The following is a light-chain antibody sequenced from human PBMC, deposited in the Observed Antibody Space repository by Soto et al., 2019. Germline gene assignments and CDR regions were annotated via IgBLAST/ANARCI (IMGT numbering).Light chain of an antibody. Sequence: HSALTQPASVSGSPGQSITISCTGTSSDVGAYNYVSWYQHHPGKAPKLMIYDVSNRPLGVSNRFSGSKSGNTASLTISGLQAEDEADYYCSSYTTSTTYVFGSGTKLTVL. J-gene: IGLJ1*01. CDR2: DVS. CDR3: SSYTTSTTYV. V-gene: IGLV2-14*03. CDR1: SSDVGAYNY.